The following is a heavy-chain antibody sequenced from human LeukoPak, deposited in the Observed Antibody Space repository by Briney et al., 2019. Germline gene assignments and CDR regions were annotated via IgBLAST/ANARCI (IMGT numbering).Heavy chain of an antibody. CDR1: GFTFSDYY. J-gene: IGHJ4*02. CDR3: AKDLASPRERDDY. V-gene: IGHV3-11*01. CDR2: ISSSGSTI. Sequence: PGGSLRLSCAASGFTFSDYYMSWIRQAPGKGLEWVSYISSSGSTIYYADSVKGRFTISRDNAKNSLYLQMNSLRAEDTAVYYCAKDLASPRERDDYWGQGTLVTVSS.